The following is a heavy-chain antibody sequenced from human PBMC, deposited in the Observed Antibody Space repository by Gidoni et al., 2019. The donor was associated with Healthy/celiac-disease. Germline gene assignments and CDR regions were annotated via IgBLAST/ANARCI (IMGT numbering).Heavy chain of an antibody. Sequence: QVTLRESGPALVKPTQTLTLTCTFSGFSLSTSGMWVSWIRQPPGKALEWLARIDWDDDKYYSTSLKTRLTISKDTSKNQVVLTMTNMDPVDTATYYCARSTLDSGSYLFDYWGQGTLVTVSS. CDR3: ARSTLDSGSYLFDY. J-gene: IGHJ4*02. V-gene: IGHV2-70*15. CDR2: IDWDDDK. CDR1: GFSLSTSGMW. D-gene: IGHD1-26*01.